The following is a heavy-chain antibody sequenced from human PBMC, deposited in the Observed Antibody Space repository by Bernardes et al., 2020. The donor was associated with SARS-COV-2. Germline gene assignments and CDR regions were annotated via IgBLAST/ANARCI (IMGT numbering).Heavy chain of an antibody. D-gene: IGHD4-17*01. J-gene: IGHJ4*02. Sequence: GGSLRLSRAASGFTFSSYAMHWVRQAPGKGLEYVSAISSNGGSTYYANSVKGRFTISRDNSKNTLYLQMGSLRAEDMAVYYCARDPDDYGGNSYFDYWGQGTLVTVSS. CDR3: ARDPDDYGGNSYFDY. CDR1: GFTFSSYA. V-gene: IGHV3-64*01. CDR2: ISSNGGST.